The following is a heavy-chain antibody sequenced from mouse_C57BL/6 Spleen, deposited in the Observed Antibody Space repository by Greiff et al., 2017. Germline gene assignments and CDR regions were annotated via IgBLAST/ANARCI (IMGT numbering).Heavy chain of an antibody. V-gene: IGHV1-63*01. CDR1: GYTFTNYW. CDR2: IYPGGGYT. D-gene: IGHD4-1*01. Sequence: VKLVESGAELVRPGTSVKMSCKASGYTFTNYWIGWAKQRPGHGLEWIGDIYPGGGYTNYNEKFKGKATLTADKSSSTAYMQFSSLTSEDSAIYYCARYSGREDYFDYWGQGTTLTVSS. CDR3: ARYSGREDYFDY. J-gene: IGHJ2*01.